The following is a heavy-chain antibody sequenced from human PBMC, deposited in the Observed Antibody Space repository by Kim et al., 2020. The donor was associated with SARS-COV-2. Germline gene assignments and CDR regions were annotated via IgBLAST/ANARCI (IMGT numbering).Heavy chain of an antibody. CDR2: MNPNSGNT. D-gene: IGHD6-19*01. CDR1: GYTFTSYD. V-gene: IGHV1-8*01. Sequence: ASVKVSCKASGYTFTSYDINWVRQATGQGLEWMGWMNPNSGNTGYAQKFQGRVTMTRNTSISTAYMELSSLRSEDTAVYYCARSQYSSGWYVGYWGQGTLVTVSS. CDR3: ARSQYSSGWYVGY. J-gene: IGHJ4*02.